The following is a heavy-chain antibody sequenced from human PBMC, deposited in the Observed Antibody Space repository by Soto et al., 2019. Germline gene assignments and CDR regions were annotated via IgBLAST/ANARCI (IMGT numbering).Heavy chain of an antibody. V-gene: IGHV1-2*04. J-gene: IGHJ4*02. Sequence: GASVKVSCKASGYTFTGYYMHWVRQAPGQGLEWMGWINPNSGGTNYAQKFQGWVTMTRDTSISTAYMELSRLRSDDTAVYYCARCPIAVAGFDFDEWGQGTLITVSS. CDR2: INPNSGGT. CDR1: GYTFTGYY. D-gene: IGHD6-19*01. CDR3: ARCPIAVAGFDFDE.